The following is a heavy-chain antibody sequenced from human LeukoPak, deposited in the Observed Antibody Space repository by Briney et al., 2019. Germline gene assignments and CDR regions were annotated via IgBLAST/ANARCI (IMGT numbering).Heavy chain of an antibody. D-gene: IGHD4-23*01. V-gene: IGHV3-21*01. Sequence: GGSLRLSCAASGFTFTTYTMSWVRQAPGKGLEWVSSISTGSSYIHYADSVKGRFTISRDNAKNSLYLQMNSLRAEDTAVYYCATGTEETTVVTPCYWGQGTLVTVSS. CDR1: GFTFTTYT. CDR2: ISTGSSYI. CDR3: ATGTEETTVVTPCY. J-gene: IGHJ4*02.